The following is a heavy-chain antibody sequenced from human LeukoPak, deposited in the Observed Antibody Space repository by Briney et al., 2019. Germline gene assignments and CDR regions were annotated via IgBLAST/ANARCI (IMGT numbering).Heavy chain of an antibody. CDR2: INPNSGGT. J-gene: IGHJ4*02. CDR3: ALEPSRDGYNYFDY. V-gene: IGHV1-2*02. D-gene: IGHD5-12*01. Sequence: GASVKVSCKASGYTFTGYYMHWVRQAPGQGLEWMGWINPNSGGTNYAQKFQGRVTMTRDTSISTAYMELSRLRSDDTAVYYCALEPSRDGYNYFDYWGQGTLVTVSS. CDR1: GYTFTGYY.